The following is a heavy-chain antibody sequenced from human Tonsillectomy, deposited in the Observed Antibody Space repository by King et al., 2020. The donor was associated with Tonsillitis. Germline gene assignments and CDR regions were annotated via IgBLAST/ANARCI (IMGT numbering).Heavy chain of an antibody. CDR2: IKQDGTEK. J-gene: IGHJ4*02. D-gene: IGHD5-12*01. CDR1: GFTFSGFW. CDR3: ARGGYSGYDRTHYFDY. Sequence: VQLVESGGGLVQPGGSLRLSCAASGFTFSGFWMTWVRQAPGKGLEWVANIKQDGTEKHYVDSVKGRFTISRDNAKNSLYLKINSPRAEDTAVYYCARGGYSGYDRTHYFDYWGQGTLVTVSS. V-gene: IGHV3-7*03.